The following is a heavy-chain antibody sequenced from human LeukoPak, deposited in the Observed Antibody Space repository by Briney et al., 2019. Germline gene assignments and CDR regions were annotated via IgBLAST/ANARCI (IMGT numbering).Heavy chain of an antibody. CDR2: ISNDKINT. D-gene: IGHD2-15*01. V-gene: IGHV3-30*18. CDR3: AKDRSKKVVVAATSLDY. Sequence: PGRSLRLSCAASGFTFSNFGMHWVRQAPGKGLEWVAVISNDKINTYYGDSVKGRFTISRANLKNTLYLQMNSLRAEDTAVHYCAKDRSKKVVVAATSLDYWGQGILVTVSS. CDR1: GFTFSNFG. J-gene: IGHJ4*02.